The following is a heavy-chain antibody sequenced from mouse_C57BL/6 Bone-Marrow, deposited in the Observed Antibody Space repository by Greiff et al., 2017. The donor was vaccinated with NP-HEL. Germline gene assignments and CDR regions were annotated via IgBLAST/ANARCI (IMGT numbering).Heavy chain of an antibody. J-gene: IGHJ4*01. D-gene: IGHD2-4*01. V-gene: IGHV5-17*01. CDR2: ISSGSSTI. CDR3: ARGDYDAAMDY. CDR1: GFTFSDYG. Sequence: EVMLVESGGGLVKPGGSLKLSCAASGFTFSDYGMHWVRQAPEKGLEWVAYISSGSSTIYYADKVKGRFTITRDNAKNTLFLQMTSLRSEDTAMYYCARGDYDAAMDYWGQGTSVTVSS.